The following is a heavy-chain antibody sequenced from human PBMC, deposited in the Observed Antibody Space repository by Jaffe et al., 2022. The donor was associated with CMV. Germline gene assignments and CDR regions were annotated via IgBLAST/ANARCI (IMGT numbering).Heavy chain of an antibody. CDR3: ARSMYDSSGYEYPHFDY. D-gene: IGHD3-22*01. V-gene: IGHV3-33*01. CDR2: IWYDGSNK. Sequence: QVQLVESGGGVVQPGRSLRLSCAASGFTFSSYGMHWVRQAPGKGLEWVAVIWYDGSNKYYADSVKGRFTISRDNSKNTLYLQMNSLRAEDTAVYYCARSMYDSSGYEYPHFDYWGQGTLVTVSS. CDR1: GFTFSSYG. J-gene: IGHJ4*02.